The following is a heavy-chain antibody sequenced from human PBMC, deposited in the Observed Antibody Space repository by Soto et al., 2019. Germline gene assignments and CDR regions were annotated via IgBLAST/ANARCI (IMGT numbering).Heavy chain of an antibody. CDR3: TRDCSGGSCYLYYFDY. CDR2: IRSKANSYAT. J-gene: IGHJ4*02. V-gene: IGHV3-73*01. Sequence: GGSLRLSCAASGFPFSGSAMHWVRQASGKGLEWVGRIRSKANSYATAYAASVKGRFTISRDDSKNTAYLQMNSLKTEDTAVYYCTRDCSGGSCYLYYFDYWGQGTLVTVSS. CDR1: GFPFSGSA. D-gene: IGHD2-15*01.